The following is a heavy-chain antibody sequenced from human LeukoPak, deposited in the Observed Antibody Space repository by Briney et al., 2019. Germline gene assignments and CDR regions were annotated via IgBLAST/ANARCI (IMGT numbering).Heavy chain of an antibody. V-gene: IGHV3-74*01. Sequence: PGGSLRLSCAASGFTFSNYWMHWVRQAPGKGLVWVSRINSDGSSISYADSVKGLFTISRDNAKNTVYLQMNSLRAEDTAVYYCARGVSNGIFDYWGQGTLVPVSS. CDR2: INSDGSSI. D-gene: IGHD6-13*01. J-gene: IGHJ4*02. CDR1: GFTFSNYW. CDR3: ARGVSNGIFDY.